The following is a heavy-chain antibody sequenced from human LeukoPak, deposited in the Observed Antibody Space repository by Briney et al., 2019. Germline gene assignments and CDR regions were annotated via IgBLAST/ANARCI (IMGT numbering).Heavy chain of an antibody. Sequence: SETLSLTCTVSGGSISSYYWSWIRQPPGKGLEWFGYIYYSGSTNYNPSLKSRVTISVDTSKNQFSLKLSSVTAADTAVYYCARDLYSSSWGFDYWGQGTLVTVSS. CDR3: ARDLYSSSWGFDY. CDR1: GGSISSYY. CDR2: IYYSGST. V-gene: IGHV4-59*01. J-gene: IGHJ4*02. D-gene: IGHD6-6*01.